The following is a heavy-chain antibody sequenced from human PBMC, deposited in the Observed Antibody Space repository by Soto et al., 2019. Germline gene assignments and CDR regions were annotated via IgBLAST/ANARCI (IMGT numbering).Heavy chain of an antibody. CDR2: IKSISDGETT. J-gene: IGHJ4*02. V-gene: IGHV3-15*07. Sequence: LLVESEGGFVQPGGSLRLSCVASGFTFSHAWMDCVRQAPGKGLEWVGRIKSISDGETTNYAASVAGRFTISRDDSKNTLFLHVNSLKTEDTGVYYCTRRIAVAGTYYFDYWGQGTLVTVSS. CDR1: GFTFSHAW. D-gene: IGHD6-19*01. CDR3: TRRIAVAGTYYFDY.